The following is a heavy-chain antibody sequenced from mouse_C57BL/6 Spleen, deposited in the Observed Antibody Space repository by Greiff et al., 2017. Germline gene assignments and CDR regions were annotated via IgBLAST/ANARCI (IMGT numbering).Heavy chain of an antibody. D-gene: IGHD2-4*01. Sequence: VMLVESGPGLVAPSQSLSITCTVSGFSLTSYGVHWVRQPPGKGLEWLVVIWSDGSTTYNSALKSRLSIIKDNSKSKVFLKMSSLQTDDTAMYYCARGEIYYDYDGAFDYWGQGTTLTVSS. CDR3: ARGEIYYDYDGAFDY. V-gene: IGHV2-6*03. CDR1: GFSLTSYG. CDR2: IWSDGST. J-gene: IGHJ2*01.